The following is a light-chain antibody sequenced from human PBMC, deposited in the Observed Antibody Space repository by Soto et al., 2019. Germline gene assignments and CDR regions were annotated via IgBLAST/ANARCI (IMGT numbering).Light chain of an antibody. V-gene: IGKV1-5*03. CDR2: KES. J-gene: IGKJ3*01. Sequence: DIQITQSPSTLSASVGDRVTITCRASQTISPWLAWYQQQPGKAPKLLIYKESRLESGVPSRFSGSGSGTEVTLTIRSLQPDEFATYYCQHYHSPMVTFGPGTKGHIK. CDR3: QHYHSPMVT. CDR1: QTISPW.